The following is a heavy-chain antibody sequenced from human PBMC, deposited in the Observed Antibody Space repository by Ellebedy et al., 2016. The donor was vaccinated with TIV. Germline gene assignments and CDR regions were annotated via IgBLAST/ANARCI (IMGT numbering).Heavy chain of an antibody. J-gene: IGHJ3*02. V-gene: IGHV5-10-1*01. CDR3: ARRNGIAARPSAFDI. CDR2: IDPSDSYT. D-gene: IGHD6-6*01. CDR1: GYSFTSYW. Sequence: GESLKISXKGSGYSFTSYWISWVRQMPGKGLEWMGRIDPSDSYTNYSPSFQGHVTISADKSISTAYLQWSSLKASDTAMYYCARRNGIAARPSAFDIWGQGTMVTVSS.